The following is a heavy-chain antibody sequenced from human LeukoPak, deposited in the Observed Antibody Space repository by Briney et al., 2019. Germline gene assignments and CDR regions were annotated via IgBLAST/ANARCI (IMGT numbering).Heavy chain of an antibody. CDR3: AREPGTTLLTRLYL. V-gene: IGHV3-23*01. D-gene: IGHD3-10*01. CDR2: ISGTGERT. Sequence: PGGSLRLSCAASGFTFSSYAMSWVRQAPGKGLEWVSGISGTGERTSYADSVKGRFAISRDNSQNTLYLQMDSLRAEDTAVYYCAREPGTTLLTRLYLWGQGTLVTVSS. CDR1: GFTFSSYA. J-gene: IGHJ4*02.